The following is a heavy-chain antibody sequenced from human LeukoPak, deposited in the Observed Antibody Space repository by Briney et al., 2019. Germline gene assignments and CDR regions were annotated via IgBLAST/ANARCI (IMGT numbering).Heavy chain of an antibody. D-gene: IGHD3-22*01. Sequence: GGSLRLSCAASGFTFSSYAMSWVRQAPGKGLEWVSAISGSGGSTYYADSVKGRFTISRDNSKNTLYLQMNSLRAKDTAVYYCATTGRITMIVVVITPFDYWGQGTLVTLSS. CDR2: ISGSGGST. CDR3: ATTGRITMIVVVITPFDY. J-gene: IGHJ4*02. V-gene: IGHV3-23*01. CDR1: GFTFSSYA.